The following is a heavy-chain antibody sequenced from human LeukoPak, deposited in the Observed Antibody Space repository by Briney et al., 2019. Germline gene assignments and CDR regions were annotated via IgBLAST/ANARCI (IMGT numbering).Heavy chain of an antibody. V-gene: IGHV3-20*04. CDR1: GFTFDDYG. Sequence: GGSLRLSCAASGFTFDDYGMSWVRRAPGKGLEWVSGINWNGVSTNYADSVKGRFTISRDNAKNSLYLQVNSLRAEDTALYYCARGFYYDSGATWRAFNIWGQGTMVTVFS. CDR3: ARGFYYDSGATWRAFNI. CDR2: INWNGVST. D-gene: IGHD3-22*01. J-gene: IGHJ3*02.